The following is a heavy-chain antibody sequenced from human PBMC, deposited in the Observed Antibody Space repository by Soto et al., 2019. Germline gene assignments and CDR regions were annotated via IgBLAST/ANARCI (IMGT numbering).Heavy chain of an antibody. Sequence: GGSLRLSCAASGFTFDDYAMHWVRQAPGKGLEWVSGISWNSGSIGYADSVKGRFTISRDNAKNSLYLQMNSLRAEDTALYYCAKDKEEGGSSSFGAYHAFDIWGQGTMVTVSS. CDR3: AKDKEEGGSSSFGAYHAFDI. D-gene: IGHD6-13*01. V-gene: IGHV3-9*01. J-gene: IGHJ3*02. CDR2: ISWNSGSI. CDR1: GFTFDDYA.